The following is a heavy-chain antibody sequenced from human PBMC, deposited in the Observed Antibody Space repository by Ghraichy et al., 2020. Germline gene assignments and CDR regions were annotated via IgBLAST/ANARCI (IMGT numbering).Heavy chain of an antibody. CDR2: ISSSHNTI. CDR1: GFTFSDYY. V-gene: IGHV3-11*01. Sequence: GSLRLSCAASGFTFSDYYMSWIRQAPGKGLEWVSYISSSHNTIYYADSVKGRFTISRDNAKNSLYLQMSSLRADDTAVYYCARHRAVNYDGGNSPFNYWGQGTLVTVSS. D-gene: IGHD4-23*01. CDR3: ARHRAVNYDGGNSPFNY. J-gene: IGHJ4*02.